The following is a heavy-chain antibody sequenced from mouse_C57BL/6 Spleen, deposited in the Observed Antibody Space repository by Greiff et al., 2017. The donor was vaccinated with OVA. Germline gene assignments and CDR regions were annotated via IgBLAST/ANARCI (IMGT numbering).Heavy chain of an antibody. D-gene: IGHD2-5*01. CDR2: IDPSDSYT. V-gene: IGHV1-69*01. CDR1: GYTFTSYW. Sequence: QVQLQQPGAELVMPGASVKLSCKASGYTFTSYWMHWVKQRPGQGLEWIGEIDPSDSYTNYNQKFKGKSTLTVDKSSSTAYMQLSSLTSEDSAVYYCARRVDSNYLYWYFDVWGTGTTVTVSS. CDR3: ARRVDSNYLYWYFDV. J-gene: IGHJ1*03.